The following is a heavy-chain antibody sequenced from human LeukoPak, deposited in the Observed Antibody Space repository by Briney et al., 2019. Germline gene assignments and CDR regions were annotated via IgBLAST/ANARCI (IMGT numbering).Heavy chain of an antibody. CDR2: IYYSGST. D-gene: IGHD3-9*01. V-gene: IGHV4-59*08. CDR3: ARAYYDILTGHPHYYYHMDV. CDR1: GGSISSYY. J-gene: IGHJ6*03. Sequence: PSETLSLTCTVSGGSISSYYWSWIRQPPGKGLEWIGYIYYSGSTNYNPSLKSRVTISVDTSKNQFSLKLSSVTAADTAVYYCARAYYDILTGHPHYYYHMDVWGKGTTVTVSS.